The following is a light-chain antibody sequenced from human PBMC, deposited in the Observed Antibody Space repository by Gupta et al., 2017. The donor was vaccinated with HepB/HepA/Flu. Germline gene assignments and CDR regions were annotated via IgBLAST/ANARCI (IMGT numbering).Light chain of an antibody. J-gene: IGLJ2*01. CDR2: RNN. Sequence: QSVLTQPPSASGPPGQRVTISCSGSSSNIGSNYVYWYQQLPGPAPKLLIYRNNQRPSGVPDRFSGSKSGTSASLAISGLRAEDEADYYCAPWDDSLSGVVFGGGTKLTVL. CDR3: APWDDSLSGVV. CDR1: SSNIGSNY. V-gene: IGLV1-47*01.